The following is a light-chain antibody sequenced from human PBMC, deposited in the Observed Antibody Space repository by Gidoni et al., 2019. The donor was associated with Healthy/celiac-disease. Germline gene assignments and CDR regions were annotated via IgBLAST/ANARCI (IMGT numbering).Light chain of an antibody. CDR1: QSVVYSANNKNY. CDR3: QQYYSTRLT. V-gene: IGKV4-1*01. CDR2: WAS. Sequence: DIVMTQSPDSLDVSLGERATINCKSSQSVVYSANNKNYLAWYQQKPGQPPKLLIYWASTRESGVPDRFRGSGSGTDFTLTISSLQAEDVAVYYCQQYYSTRLTFGGGTKVEIK. J-gene: IGKJ4*01.